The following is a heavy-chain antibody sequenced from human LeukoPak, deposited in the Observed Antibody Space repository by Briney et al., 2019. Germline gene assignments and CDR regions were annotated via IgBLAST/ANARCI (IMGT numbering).Heavy chain of an antibody. J-gene: IGHJ6*03. V-gene: IGHV6-1*01. Sequence: SQTLSLTCAISGDSVSSNSAAWNWIRQSPARGLEWLGRTYYRSKWYNDYAVSVKSRITINPDTSKNQFSLQLNSVTPEDTAVYYCAREAGDGRGYYYYYMDVWGKGTTVTVSS. CDR1: GDSVSSNSAA. D-gene: IGHD7-27*01. CDR3: AREAGDGRGYYYYYMDV. CDR2: TYYRSKWYN.